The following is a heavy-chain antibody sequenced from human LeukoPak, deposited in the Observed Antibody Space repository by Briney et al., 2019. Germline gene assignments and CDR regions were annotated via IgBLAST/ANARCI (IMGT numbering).Heavy chain of an antibody. V-gene: IGHV3-7*01. D-gene: IGHD3-10*01. CDR2: INQDDSQI. CDR1: GFTFNKYW. CDR3: ARGYYYSGTYYLSFFDY. J-gene: IGHJ4*02. Sequence: GGSLRLSCAASGFTFNKYWLTCVREAPGKGLEWVANINQDDSQIYYLESVEGRFTITRDNDKNSLHLQMNSLRVEDTAVYYCARGYYYSGTYYLSFFDYWGQGTLVTVSS.